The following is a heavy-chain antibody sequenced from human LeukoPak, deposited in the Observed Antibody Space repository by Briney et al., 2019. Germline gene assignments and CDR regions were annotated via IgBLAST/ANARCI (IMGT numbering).Heavy chain of an antibody. CDR3: ARGAATNLWPSDY. CDR2: ISSSGSTI. CDR1: GFTFSSYE. D-gene: IGHD3-10*01. Sequence: GGSLRLSCAASGFTFSSYEMNWVRQAPGKGLEWVSYISSSGSTIYYADSVKGRFTISRDNAKNSLYLQMNSLRADDTAIYYCARGAATNLWPSDYWGQGTLVTVSS. V-gene: IGHV3-48*03. J-gene: IGHJ4*02.